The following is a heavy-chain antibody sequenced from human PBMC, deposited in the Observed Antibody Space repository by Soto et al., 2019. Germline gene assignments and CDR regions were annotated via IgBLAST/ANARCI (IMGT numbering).Heavy chain of an antibody. CDR3: ARAGTYGDYVGISYGMDV. Sequence: SLRLSCAASGFTVSSYSMNWVRQAPGKGLEWVSYISSSSSTIYYADSVKGRFTISRDNAKNSLYLQMNSLRDEDTAVYYCARAGTYGDYVGISYGMDVWGQGTTVTVSS. CDR2: ISSSSSTI. D-gene: IGHD4-17*01. J-gene: IGHJ6*02. CDR1: GFTVSSYS. V-gene: IGHV3-48*02.